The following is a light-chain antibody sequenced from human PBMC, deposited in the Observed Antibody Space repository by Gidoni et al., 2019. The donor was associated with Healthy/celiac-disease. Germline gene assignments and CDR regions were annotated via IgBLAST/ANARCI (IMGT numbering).Light chain of an antibody. J-gene: IGKJ4*01. CDR3: QQYGSSPT. CDR2: GAS. CDR1: QSVSSSY. V-gene: IGKV3-20*01. Sequence: IVWTQSPGTLSLSPGERATLSCRASQSVSSSYLAWYQQKPGQAPRLLNYGASSRATGIPDRFSGSGCGTDFTLTISRLEPDDVAVYYCQQYGSSPTFGGGTKVEIK.